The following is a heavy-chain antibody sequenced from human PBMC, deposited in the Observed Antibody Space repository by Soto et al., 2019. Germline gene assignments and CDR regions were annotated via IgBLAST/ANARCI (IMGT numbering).Heavy chain of an antibody. D-gene: IGHD3-16*01. CDR1: GFTFDDYA. CDR2: ISWNSGSI. CDR3: AKVKSVDYGAFDI. J-gene: IGHJ3*02. V-gene: IGHV3-9*01. Sequence: PGGSLRLSCAASGFTFDDYAMHWVRQAPGKGLEWVSGISWNSGSIGYADSVKGLFTISRDNAKNSLYLQMNSLRAEDTALYYCAKVKSVDYGAFDIWGQGTMVTVSS.